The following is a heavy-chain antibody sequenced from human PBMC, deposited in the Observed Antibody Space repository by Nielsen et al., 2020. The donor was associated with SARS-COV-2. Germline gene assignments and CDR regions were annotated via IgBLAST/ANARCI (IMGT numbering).Heavy chain of an antibody. CDR1: GFTFSSYW. J-gene: IGHJ4*02. Sequence: GGSLRLSCAASGFTFSSYWMSWVRQAPGKGLEWVANIKQDGSEKYYVDSVKGRFTIPRDNAKNSLYLQMNSLRAEDTALYYCAKDRYYDSSGYIDYWGQGTLVTVSS. CDR2: IKQDGSEK. CDR3: AKDRYYDSSGYIDY. D-gene: IGHD3-22*01. V-gene: IGHV3-7*03.